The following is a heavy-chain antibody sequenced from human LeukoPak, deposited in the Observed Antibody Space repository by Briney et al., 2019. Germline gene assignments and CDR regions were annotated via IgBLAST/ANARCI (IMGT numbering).Heavy chain of an antibody. Sequence: SETLSLTCTVSAGSISSYYWSWIRQPPGKGLAWIGYIYSSGSTNYNPSLKSRVTISVDTSKNQFSLKLSSVTAADTAVYYCARVDEGGYYYYGMDVWGQGTTVTVSS. D-gene: IGHD3-16*01. CDR2: IYSSGST. V-gene: IGHV4-59*01. J-gene: IGHJ6*02. CDR1: AGSISSYY. CDR3: ARVDEGGYYYYGMDV.